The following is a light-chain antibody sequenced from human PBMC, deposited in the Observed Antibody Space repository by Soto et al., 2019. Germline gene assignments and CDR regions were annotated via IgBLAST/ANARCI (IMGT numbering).Light chain of an antibody. V-gene: IGKV4-1*01. CDR1: QSVLYSSNNKNY. CDR2: WAS. Sequence: DIVMTQSPDSLAVSLGERATINCKSSQSVLYSSNNKNYLAWYQQKPGQPPKLLIYWASTRESGVPDRFSGSGSGTDFTLTISSLQAEDVAVYYCQQYCRTPLLTFGGGTKVEIK. CDR3: QQYCRTPLLT. J-gene: IGKJ4*01.